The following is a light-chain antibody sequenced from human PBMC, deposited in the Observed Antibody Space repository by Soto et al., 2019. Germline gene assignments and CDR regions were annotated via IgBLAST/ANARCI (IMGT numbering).Light chain of an antibody. CDR3: MQALQTSWT. Sequence: DIVMTQSPLSLPVTPGEPASISCRSSQSLLHSNGYNYLDWYLQKPGQSPQLMIYLGSDRASGVADRFGGSGSGKDFTLKISRVEAEDVGVYYCMQALQTSWTFGQGTKVEIK. J-gene: IGKJ1*01. CDR1: QSLLHSNGYNY. CDR2: LGS. V-gene: IGKV2-28*01.